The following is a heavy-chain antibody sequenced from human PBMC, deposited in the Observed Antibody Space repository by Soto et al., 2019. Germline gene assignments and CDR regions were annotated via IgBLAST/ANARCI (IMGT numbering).Heavy chain of an antibody. V-gene: IGHV1-69*01. J-gene: IGHJ6*02. CDR3: ARSVYYYDSSGPQNPPDV. CDR1: GGTIISYA. Sequence: PVNVSCEASGGTIISYAISWVRQAHRQGLEWMGGIIPIFGTANYAQKFQGRVTITADESTSTAYMELSSLRSEDTAVYYCARSVYYYDSSGPQNPPDVWGQGTTVTVSS. D-gene: IGHD3-22*01. CDR2: IIPIFGTA.